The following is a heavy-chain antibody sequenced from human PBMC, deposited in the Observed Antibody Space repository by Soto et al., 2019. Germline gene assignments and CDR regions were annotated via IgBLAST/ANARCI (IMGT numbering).Heavy chain of an antibody. CDR2: IYPDDSET. V-gene: IGHV5-51*01. CDR3: ERGVYKEGIREYCYNWFVP. CDR1: GYSFTSYW. Sequence: PGESLKISCKGSGYSFTSYWIGWVRQMPGRGLEWMGIIYPDDSETRYSPSFQGQVTISADKSISTAYLQWSSLKASDAAMYYCERGVYKEGIREYCYNWFVPGDQGTL. J-gene: IGHJ5*02. D-gene: IGHD2-15*01.